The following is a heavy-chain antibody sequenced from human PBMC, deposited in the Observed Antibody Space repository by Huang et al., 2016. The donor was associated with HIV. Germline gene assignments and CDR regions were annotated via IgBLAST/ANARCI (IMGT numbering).Heavy chain of an antibody. Sequence: QVHLVESGGGVVQPGGSLRLACKASGFTFSNFGMNWVRQAPGKGLEWVGCIRHDGKKKFYADSMTGRFTISRDNTQDTLFLEMKTVKSEDTAIYYCAKDEKFFCSGGSCFSSNIDHWGQGTLVTVSS. CDR2: IRHDGKKK. J-gene: IGHJ4*02. CDR3: AKDEKFFCSGGSCFSSNIDH. CDR1: GFTFSNFG. D-gene: IGHD2-8*02. V-gene: IGHV3-30*02.